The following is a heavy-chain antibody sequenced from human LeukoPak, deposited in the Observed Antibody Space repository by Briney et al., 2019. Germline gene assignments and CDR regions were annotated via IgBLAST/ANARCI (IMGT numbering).Heavy chain of an antibody. CDR3: ARDQKHGYTYGYPLDF. Sequence: GGSLRLSCAVSGFSFSTYWMTWVRLAPGKGLEWVANIKEDGSLKYYVDSVKGRFTISRDNAKNSLYLQMSSLRDEDTAVYYCARDQKHGYTYGYPLDFWGQGTLVTVSS. CDR2: IKEDGSLK. V-gene: IGHV3-7*01. CDR1: GFSFSTYW. J-gene: IGHJ4*02. D-gene: IGHD5-18*01.